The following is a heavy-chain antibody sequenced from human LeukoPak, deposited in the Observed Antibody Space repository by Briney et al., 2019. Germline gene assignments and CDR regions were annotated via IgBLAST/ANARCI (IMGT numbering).Heavy chain of an antibody. Sequence: SETLSLTCAVSGGSITSSHWWTWVRQAPGQGLEWIGEVYHSGSTNYNPSLKSRVTISIDNTKSHFFLKLSSLTAADTAVYYCARARPWVDYWGQGILVTVSS. V-gene: IGHV4-4*02. J-gene: IGHJ4*02. D-gene: IGHD6-6*01. CDR1: GGSITSSHW. CDR3: ARARPWVDY. CDR2: VYHSGST.